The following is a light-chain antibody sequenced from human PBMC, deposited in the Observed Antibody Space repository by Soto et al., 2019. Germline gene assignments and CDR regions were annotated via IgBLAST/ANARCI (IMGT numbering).Light chain of an antibody. J-gene: IGLJ2*01. CDR1: NIGDKS. CDR2: DDG. CDR3: QVWDNTDHPRVV. Sequence: SSELTQPPSVSVAPGQTARVTCGGSNIGDKSVHWYQQKPGQAPVLVVYDDGDRPSGIPERFSGSVSGNTATLTISRVGVGDEADYYCQVWDNTDHPRVVFGGGTKLTVL. V-gene: IGLV3-21*02.